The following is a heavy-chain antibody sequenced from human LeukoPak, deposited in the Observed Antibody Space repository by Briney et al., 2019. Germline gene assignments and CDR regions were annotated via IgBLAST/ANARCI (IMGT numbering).Heavy chain of an antibody. Sequence: GESLKISCKGSGYSFTSYWIGWVRQMPGKGLEWMGIIYPGDSDTRYSPSFQGQVTISADKSISTAYMQLSSLTSEDTAVYYCARGFVRTTVYMDVWGKGTTVTISS. V-gene: IGHV5-51*01. CDR3: ARGFVRTTVYMDV. CDR1: GYSFTSYW. CDR2: IYPGDSDT. D-gene: IGHD3-10*02. J-gene: IGHJ6*03.